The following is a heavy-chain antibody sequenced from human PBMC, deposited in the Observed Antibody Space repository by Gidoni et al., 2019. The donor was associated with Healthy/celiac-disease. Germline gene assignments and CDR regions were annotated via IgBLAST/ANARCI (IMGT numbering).Heavy chain of an antibody. CDR3: ARVNRPDYYDSSGTNWFDP. CDR1: GFSLSNARMG. D-gene: IGHD3-22*01. Sequence: QVTLKESGPVLVKPTETLTLTCTVSGFSLSNARMGVSWIRQPPGKALEWLAHIFSNDEKSYSTSLKSRLTISKDTSKSQVVLTMTNMDPVDTATYYCARVNRPDYYDSSGTNWFDPWGQGTLVTVSS. CDR2: IFSNDEK. J-gene: IGHJ5*02. V-gene: IGHV2-26*01.